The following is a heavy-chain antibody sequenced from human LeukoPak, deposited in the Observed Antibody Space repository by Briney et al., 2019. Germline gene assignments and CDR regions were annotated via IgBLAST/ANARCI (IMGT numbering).Heavy chain of an antibody. Sequence: SGGSLRLSCAASGFTFSTYAMSWVRQAPGKGLEWVSTISGSGGSTHYADSVKGRFTISRDNSKNTLGLQMNSLRAEDTALYYCAITYYYDSSGYYPATWGQGTLVTVSS. D-gene: IGHD3-22*01. CDR1: GFTFSTYA. V-gene: IGHV3-23*01. J-gene: IGHJ5*02. CDR3: AITYYYDSSGYYPAT. CDR2: ISGSGGST.